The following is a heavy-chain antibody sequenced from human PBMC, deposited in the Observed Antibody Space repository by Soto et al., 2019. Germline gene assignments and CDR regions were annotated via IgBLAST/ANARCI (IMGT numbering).Heavy chain of an antibody. CDR3: ASLIGYCSSTSCTPADY. J-gene: IGHJ4*02. CDR2: IYYSGST. Sequence: SETLSLTCTVSGGSISSSSYYWGWIRQPPGKGLEWIGSIYYSGSTYYNPSLKSRVTISVDTSKNQFSLKLSCVTAADTAVYYCASLIGYCSSTSCTPADYWGQGTLVTVSS. V-gene: IGHV4-39*01. D-gene: IGHD2-2*01. CDR1: GGSISSSSYY.